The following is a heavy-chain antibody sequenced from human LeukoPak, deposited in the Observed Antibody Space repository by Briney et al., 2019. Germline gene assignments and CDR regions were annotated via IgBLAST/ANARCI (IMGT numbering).Heavy chain of an antibody. CDR2: ISGSGDSA. D-gene: IGHD2-21*02. Sequence: PGGSLRLSCAASGFTFSSYAMSWVRQAPGKGLEWVSIISGSGDSAYSADSMKGRFTISRDNSKHTLYLQMDTLRADDTAVYYCAKALGAICGAGCSSRYFDCWGQGTLVTVSS. CDR3: AKALGAICGAGCSSRYFDC. J-gene: IGHJ4*02. V-gene: IGHV3-23*01. CDR1: GFTFSSYA.